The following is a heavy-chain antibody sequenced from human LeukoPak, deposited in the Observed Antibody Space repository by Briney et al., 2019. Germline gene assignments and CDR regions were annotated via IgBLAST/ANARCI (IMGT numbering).Heavy chain of an antibody. Sequence: GRSLRLSCAASGFTFSDSYMSWIRQAAGKGLEWISYISSTSSHANYADSVKGRFTISRDNAKRSLYLQMNSLRAEDTAVYYCARGSARWFDPWGQGTLVTVSS. V-gene: IGHV3-11*05. CDR1: GFTFSDSY. CDR3: ARGSARWFDP. J-gene: IGHJ5*02. CDR2: ISSTSSHA.